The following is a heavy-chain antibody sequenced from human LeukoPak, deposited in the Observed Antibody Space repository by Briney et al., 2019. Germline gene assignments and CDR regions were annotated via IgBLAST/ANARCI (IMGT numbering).Heavy chain of an antibody. CDR2: IYYSGST. D-gene: IGHD3-9*01. J-gene: IGHJ4*02. CDR1: GGSISSSSYY. V-gene: IGHV4-39*07. CDR3: ASMGTYYDILTGYSPVDY. Sequence: SETLSLTCTVSGGSISSSSYYWGWIRQPPGKGLEWIGSIYYSGSTYYNPSLKSRVTISVDTSKNQFSLKLSSVTAADTAVYYCASMGTYYDILTGYSPVDYWGQGTLVTVSS.